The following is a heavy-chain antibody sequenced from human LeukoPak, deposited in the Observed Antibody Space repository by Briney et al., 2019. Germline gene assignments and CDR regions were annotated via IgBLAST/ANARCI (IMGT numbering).Heavy chain of an antibody. Sequence: GESLKIPGKGSGYSFTNYWIAWVRQMPGKGLEWMGIIYPGDSDTRYSPSFQGQVTISADKSISTAYLQWNSLKASDTAMYYCARRHKRGAYSYGVDYWGQGTLVTVSS. CDR3: ARRHKRGAYSYGVDY. CDR2: IYPGDSDT. CDR1: GYSFTNYW. J-gene: IGHJ4*02. V-gene: IGHV5-51*01. D-gene: IGHD5-18*01.